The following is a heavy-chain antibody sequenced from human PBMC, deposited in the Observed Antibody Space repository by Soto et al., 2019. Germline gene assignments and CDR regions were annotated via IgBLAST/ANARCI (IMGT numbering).Heavy chain of an antibody. Sequence: QVQLVQSGAEVKKPGASVKVSCKASGYTFTTYGMSWVRQAPGPGLDWMGWISTYNGNTKYAERLQGRVTMTTDTTTSTAYMELRSLTSDDTAVYYCARGPTDYYDNSGNYFLDYWGQGTLVTVSS. CDR1: GYTFTTYG. CDR2: ISTYNGNT. D-gene: IGHD3-22*01. J-gene: IGHJ4*02. V-gene: IGHV1-18*01. CDR3: ARGPTDYYDNSGNYFLDY.